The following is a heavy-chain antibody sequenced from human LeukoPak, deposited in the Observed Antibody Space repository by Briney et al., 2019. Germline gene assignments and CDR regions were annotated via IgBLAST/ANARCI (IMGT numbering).Heavy chain of an antibody. CDR3: ARGLRELPTY. CDR1: GGSISSGGYS. J-gene: IGHJ4*02. D-gene: IGHD1-26*01. Sequence: PSQTLSLTCAVSGGSISSGGYSWSWIRQPPGKGLEWIGYIYHSGSTYYNPSLKSRVTISVDRSKNQFSLKLSSVTAADTAVYYCARGLRELPTYWGQGTLVTVPP. V-gene: IGHV4-30-2*01. CDR2: IYHSGST.